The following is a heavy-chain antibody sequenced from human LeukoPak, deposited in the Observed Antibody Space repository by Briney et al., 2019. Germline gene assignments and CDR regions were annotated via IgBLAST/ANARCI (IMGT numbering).Heavy chain of an antibody. CDR1: GDSISSYY. J-gene: IGHJ4*02. CDR3: ARVPSRHVYYYDSSGYYYFDY. D-gene: IGHD3-22*01. Sequence: SETLSLTCTVSGDSISSYYWGWIRQPPGKGLEWIGSIYHSGSTYYNPSLKSRVTISVDTSKNQFSLKLSSVTAADTAVYYCARVPSRHVYYYDSSGYYYFDYWGQGTLVTVSS. CDR2: IYHSGST. V-gene: IGHV4-38-2*02.